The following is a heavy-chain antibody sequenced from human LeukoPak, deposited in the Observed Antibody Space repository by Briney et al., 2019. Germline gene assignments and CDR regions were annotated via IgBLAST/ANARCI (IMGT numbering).Heavy chain of an antibody. Sequence: GGSLRLSCAASGFTFSSYAMSWVRQAPGKGLEWVSVISGSGGNTYYADSVKGRFTISRDNAKNTLYLQMNSLRAEDTAVYYCAMPSYYYDSSGSDFDYWGQGTLVTVSS. V-gene: IGHV3-23*01. CDR3: AMPSYYYDSSGSDFDY. J-gene: IGHJ4*02. D-gene: IGHD3-22*01. CDR2: ISGSGGNT. CDR1: GFTFSSYA.